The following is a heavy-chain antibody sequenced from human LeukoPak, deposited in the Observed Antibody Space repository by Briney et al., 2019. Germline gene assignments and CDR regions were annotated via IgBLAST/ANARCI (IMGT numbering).Heavy chain of an antibody. V-gene: IGHV4-39*01. CDR2: IYYTGST. CDR3: ARIVVAYYFEY. Sequence: SETLSLTCTVSGGSISSSSYYWGWIRQPPGKGPEWIGNIYYTGSTYYNPSLKSRVIISVDTSKNQFSLKLSSVTAADTAVYYCARIVVAYYFEYWGQGTLVTVSS. D-gene: IGHD2-21*01. CDR1: GGSISSSSYY. J-gene: IGHJ4*02.